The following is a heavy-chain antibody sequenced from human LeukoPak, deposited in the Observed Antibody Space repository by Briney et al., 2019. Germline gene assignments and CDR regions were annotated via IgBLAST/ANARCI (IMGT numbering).Heavy chain of an antibody. D-gene: IGHD3-22*01. Sequence: PSETLSLTCTVSGGSISSYYWSWIRQPPGKGLEWIGYIYYSGSTNYNPSLKSRVTISVDTSKNQFSLKLSSATAADTAVYYCARAIGYYDSSGYYWFDAFDIWGQGTMVTVSS. CDR2: IYYSGST. CDR1: GGSISSYY. J-gene: IGHJ3*02. CDR3: ARAIGYYDSSGYYWFDAFDI. V-gene: IGHV4-59*01.